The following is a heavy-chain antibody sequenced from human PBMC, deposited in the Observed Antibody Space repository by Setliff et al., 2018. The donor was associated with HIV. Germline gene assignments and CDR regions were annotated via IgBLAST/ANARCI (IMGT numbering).Heavy chain of an antibody. J-gene: IGHJ6*03. D-gene: IGHD2-2*01. Sequence: ASVKVSCKASGYTFTSYDINWVRQATGQGLEWMGWINPNSGGTNYAQKFQGRVTMTRDTSISTAYMELSRLRSDDTAVYYCARGGIIAVPAAIDMDVWGKGTTVTVS. CDR1: GYTFTSYD. CDR2: INPNSGGT. V-gene: IGHV1-2*02. CDR3: ARGGIIAVPAAIDMDV.